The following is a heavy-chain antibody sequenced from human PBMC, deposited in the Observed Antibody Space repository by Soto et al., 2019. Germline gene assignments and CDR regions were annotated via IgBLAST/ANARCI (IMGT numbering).Heavy chain of an antibody. CDR3: ARDWSRYSDSSDRIWFY. D-gene: IGHD3-22*01. V-gene: IGHV1-18*04. J-gene: IGHJ4*02. CDR2: ISAYNDDT. CDR1: GYTFRSYG. Sequence: QIQLVQSGGEVKKPGASVKVSCKASGYTFRSYGSSWVRQAPGQGLEWVGWISAYNDDTHYAPKFQASITLTTKTSTDTAYMELTSLILDDTAVYYSARDWSRYSDSSDRIWFYWGQGSLVTVSS.